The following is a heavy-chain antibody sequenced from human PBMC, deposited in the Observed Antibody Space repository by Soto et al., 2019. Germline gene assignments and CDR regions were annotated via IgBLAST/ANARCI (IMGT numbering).Heavy chain of an antibody. D-gene: IGHD2-21*02. CDR3: AKGGDRSEGRLDP. CDR2: ILYDGTNQ. V-gene: IGHV3-30*18. Sequence: GGSLRLSCAASGFTFSSYGMHWVRQAPGKGLEWLGAILYDGTNQYYPDSVKGRFTISRDNSKNTLYLQRNSLRAEDTAVYYCAKGGDRSEGRLDPWGQGTLVTVSS. J-gene: IGHJ5*02. CDR1: GFTFSSYG.